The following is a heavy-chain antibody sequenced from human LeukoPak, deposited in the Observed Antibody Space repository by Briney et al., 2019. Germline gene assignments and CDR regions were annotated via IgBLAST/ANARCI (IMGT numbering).Heavy chain of an antibody. CDR1: GGSISSGSYY. Sequence: PSETLPLTCTVSGGSISSGSYYWSWIRQPAGKGLEWIVRIYTSGSTNYNPSLKSRVTISVDTSKNQFSLKLSSVTAADTAVYYCARGPHSSSWYADAFDIWGQGTMVTVSS. D-gene: IGHD6-13*01. CDR2: IYTSGST. J-gene: IGHJ3*02. CDR3: ARGPHSSSWYADAFDI. V-gene: IGHV4-61*02.